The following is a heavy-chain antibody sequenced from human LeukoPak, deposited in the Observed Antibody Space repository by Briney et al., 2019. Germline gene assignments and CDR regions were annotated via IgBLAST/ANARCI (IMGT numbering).Heavy chain of an antibody. CDR3: GGFGYEAGVDL. D-gene: IGHD2-15*01. J-gene: IGHJ4*02. CDR1: GFMFSTYW. CDR2: IKPDGSET. V-gene: IGHV3-7*01. Sequence: GGSLRLSCAASGFMFSTYWMTWVRQAPGKGLEWVANIKPDGSETYYVDSVKGRFTISRDNTKNLLYLQMNSLRGGDAAVYHCGGFGYEAGVDLWGQGTLVSVSS.